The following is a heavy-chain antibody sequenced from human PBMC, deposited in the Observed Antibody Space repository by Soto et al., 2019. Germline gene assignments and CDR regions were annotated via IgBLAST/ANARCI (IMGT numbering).Heavy chain of an antibody. CDR3: AKDYASGTKLNYYGSGSYYNAGRPSYYYYGMDV. D-gene: IGHD3-10*01. V-gene: IGHV3-23*01. J-gene: IGHJ6*02. CDR1: GFTFSNSA. Sequence: GGSLRLSCTASGFTFSNSAMSWVRQAPGKGLEWVSAITGTGGSTYYADSVKGRFTISRDNSKNTLYLQMNSLRAEDTAVYYCAKDYASGTKLNYYGSGSYYNAGRPSYYYYGMDVWGQGTTVTVSS. CDR2: ITGTGGST.